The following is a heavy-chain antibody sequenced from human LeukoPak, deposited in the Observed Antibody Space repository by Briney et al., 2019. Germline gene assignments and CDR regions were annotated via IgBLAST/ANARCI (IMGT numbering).Heavy chain of an antibody. D-gene: IGHD3-22*01. V-gene: IGHV3-7*03. CDR1: GFTFSSYW. CDR2: IKQDGSEK. CDR3: AREGYYYDSSGYYY. J-gene: IGHJ4*02. Sequence: PGRSLRLSCAASGFTFSSYWMSWVRQAPGKGLEWVANIKQDGSEKYYVDSVKGRFTISRDNAKNSLYLQMNSLRAEDTAVYYCAREGYYYDSSGYYYWGQGTLVTVSS.